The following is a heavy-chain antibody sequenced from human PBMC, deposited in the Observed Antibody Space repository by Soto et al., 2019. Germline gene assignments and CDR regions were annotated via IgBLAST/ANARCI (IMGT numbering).Heavy chain of an antibody. V-gene: IGHV3-23*01. CDR2: ISGSGGST. D-gene: IGHD6-13*01. Sequence: GGSLRLSCAASGFTFSSYAMSWVRQAPGKGLGWVSAISGSGGSTYYADSVKGRFTISRDNSKNTLYLQMNSLRAEDTAVYYCAKDRGERSSGPFSRRPGVWGQGTLVTVSS. J-gene: IGHJ4*02. CDR1: GFTFSSYA. CDR3: AKDRGERSSGPFSRRPGV.